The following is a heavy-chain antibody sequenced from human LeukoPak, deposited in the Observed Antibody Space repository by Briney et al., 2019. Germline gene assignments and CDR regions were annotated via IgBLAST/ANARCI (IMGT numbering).Heavy chain of an antibody. CDR3: ARSLLWFGEFDC. D-gene: IGHD3-10*01. V-gene: IGHV1-3*01. CDR1: GYTFTSYA. J-gene: IGHJ4*02. Sequence: ASVKVSRKASGYTFTSYAMHWVRQAPGQRLEWMGWINAGNGNTKYSQKFQGRVTITRDTSASTAYMELSSLRSEDTAVYYCARSLLWFGEFDCWGQGTLVTVSS. CDR2: INAGNGNT.